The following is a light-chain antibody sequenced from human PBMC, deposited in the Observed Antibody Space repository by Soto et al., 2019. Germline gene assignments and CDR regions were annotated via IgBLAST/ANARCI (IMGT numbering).Light chain of an antibody. CDR3: QQTYSAPPT. CDR1: QSISSW. Sequence: IQMTQAPSTLSAFVGDTVTITCPASQSISSWLAWYRQKPGKAPKLLIYDASSLESGVPSRFSGSGSGTDFTLTISSLQPEDFATYFCQQTYSAPPTFGQGTKVDI. J-gene: IGKJ1*01. V-gene: IGKV1-5*01. CDR2: DAS.